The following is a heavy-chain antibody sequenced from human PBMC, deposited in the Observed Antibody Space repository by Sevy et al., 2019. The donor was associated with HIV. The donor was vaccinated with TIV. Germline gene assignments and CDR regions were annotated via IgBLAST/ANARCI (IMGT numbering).Heavy chain of an antibody. CDR1: GFTFSNAW. CDR2: IRQDGNEL. J-gene: IGHJ4*02. V-gene: IGHV3-7*01. Sequence: GGSLRLSCAASGFTFSNAWMNWVRQAPGQGLEWVANIRQDGNELYYADSVKGRFTISRDNAKESLFLQMTNLRVEDTAIYYCARRYFDLWGQGTLVTVSS. CDR3: ARRYFDL.